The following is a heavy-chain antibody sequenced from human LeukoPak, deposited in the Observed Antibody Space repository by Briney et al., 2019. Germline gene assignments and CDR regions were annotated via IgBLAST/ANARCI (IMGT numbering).Heavy chain of an antibody. Sequence: PGGSLRLSCAASGFTFSTYWMHWVRQALGEGLVWVARIRPEGTTTAYADSVKGRFTTSRDNAKNTLFLQMNSLSAEDTAVYYCARDLDWILFDYWGQGTLVTVSS. J-gene: IGHJ4*02. CDR1: GFTFSTYW. D-gene: IGHD3-9*01. V-gene: IGHV3-74*03. CDR3: ARDLDWILFDY. CDR2: IRPEGTTT.